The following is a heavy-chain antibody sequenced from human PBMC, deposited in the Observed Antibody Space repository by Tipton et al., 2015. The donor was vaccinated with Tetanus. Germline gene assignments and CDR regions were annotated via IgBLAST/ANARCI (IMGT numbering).Heavy chain of an antibody. CDR1: GFTFSSYA. Sequence: SLRLSCAASGFTFSSYAMSWVRQAPGKGLEWVSAISGSGGSTYYADSVKGRFTISRDNSKNTLYLQMNSLRAEDTAVYYCATRTLTQSLIDYWGQGTLVTVSS. V-gene: IGHV3-23*01. J-gene: IGHJ4*02. D-gene: IGHD1-14*01. CDR3: ATRTLTQSLIDY. CDR2: ISGSGGST.